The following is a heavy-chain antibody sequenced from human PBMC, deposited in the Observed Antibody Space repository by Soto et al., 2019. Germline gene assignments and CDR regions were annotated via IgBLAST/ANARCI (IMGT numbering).Heavy chain of an antibody. V-gene: IGHV3-30-3*01. J-gene: IGHJ4*02. CDR2: ISYDGSNK. CDR1: GFTFSSYA. CDR3: ARDPITMGRGVIIIWYYFEY. Sequence: GWSLRLSCAASGFTFSSYAMHLVRQAPGKGLEWGAFISYDGSNKYYADSVKGRFTISRDNSKNTLYLQMNSLRAEDTAVDYCARDPITMGRGVIIIWYYFEYWGEGTLVTVS. D-gene: IGHD3-10*01.